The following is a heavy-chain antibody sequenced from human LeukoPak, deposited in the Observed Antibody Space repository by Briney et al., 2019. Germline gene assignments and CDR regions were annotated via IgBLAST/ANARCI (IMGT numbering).Heavy chain of an antibody. J-gene: IGHJ3*02. V-gene: IGHV1-18*01. CDR1: GYTFTSYG. Sequence: ASVKVSCKTSGYTFTSYGISWVRQAPGQGLEWMVWISAYNGNTNYAQKVQGRLTMTTQTYTSTAYMELRSLRSDDTAVYYCARGLQENLAWLTAFSAFDIWGQGTMVTVSS. D-gene: IGHD6-19*01. CDR3: ARGLQENLAWLTAFSAFDI. CDR2: ISAYNGNT.